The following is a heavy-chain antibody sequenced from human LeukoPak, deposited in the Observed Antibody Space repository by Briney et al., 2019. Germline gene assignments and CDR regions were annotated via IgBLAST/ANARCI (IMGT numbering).Heavy chain of an antibody. D-gene: IGHD2-2*01. V-gene: IGHV4-34*01. Sequence: PSETLSLTCTVSGGSFSSYYWSWIRQPPGKGLEWIGEINRRGRTNYNPSLKSRVTISVDTSKNQFSLKLSSVTAADTAVYYCARRLPYFVVVPTAMGGYFDYWGQGTLVTVSS. J-gene: IGHJ4*02. CDR1: GGSFSSYY. CDR2: INRRGRT. CDR3: ARRLPYFVVVPTAMGGYFDY.